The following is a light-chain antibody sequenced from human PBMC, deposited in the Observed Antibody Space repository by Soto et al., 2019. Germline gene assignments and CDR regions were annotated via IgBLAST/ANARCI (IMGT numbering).Light chain of an antibody. CDR1: QSVSTH. J-gene: IGKJ1*01. CDR3: QQYGGWAT. V-gene: IGKV3-15*01. CDR2: GAS. Sequence: EIVIPQSPPTLSLSPGQRATLSCRASQSVSTHLAWYQQKPGQAPRLLIYGASTRATAIPARFSGSGSGTDFTLTITRLEPEDFAVYYCQQYGGWATFGQGTKVDI.